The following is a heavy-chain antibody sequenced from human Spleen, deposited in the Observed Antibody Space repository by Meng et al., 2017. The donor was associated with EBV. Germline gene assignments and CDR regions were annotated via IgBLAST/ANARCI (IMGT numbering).Heavy chain of an antibody. CDR3: AKLVMGSGSNWFDP. CDR1: GGSVSDYY. J-gene: IGHJ5*02. Sequence: QVQLHESGPGMLGPSETLSLACDVSGGSVSDYYWSWIRQPPGKGLQWIGYFFRGNTGYNPSLKSRVTISGDTSKNQLSLKMRHVTAADTAVYYCAKLVMGSGSNWFDPWGQGALVTVSS. V-gene: IGHV4-59*02. D-gene: IGHD3-10*01. CDR2: FFRGNT.